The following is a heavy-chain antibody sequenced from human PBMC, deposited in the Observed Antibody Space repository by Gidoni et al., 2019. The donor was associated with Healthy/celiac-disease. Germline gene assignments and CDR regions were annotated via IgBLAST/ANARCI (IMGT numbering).Heavy chain of an antibody. CDR2: IYYSGST. J-gene: IGHJ6*03. Sequence: QVQLQESGPGLVKPSQTLSLTCTVSGGSISSGGYYWSWIRQHPGKGLEWIGYIYYSGSTYYNPSLKSRVTISVDTSKNQFSLKLSSVTAADTAVYYCARAKPTYYDFQTLDYYYDYYMDVWGKGTTVTVSS. CDR3: ARAKPTYYDFQTLDYYYDYYMDV. D-gene: IGHD3-3*01. CDR1: GGSISSGGYY. V-gene: IGHV4-31*03.